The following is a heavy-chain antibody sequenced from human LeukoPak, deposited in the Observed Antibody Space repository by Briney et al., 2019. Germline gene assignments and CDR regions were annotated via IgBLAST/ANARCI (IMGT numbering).Heavy chain of an antibody. CDR3: ARAGNSYGSYYFDY. CDR2: ISSSGNSI. CDR1: GFTFSDYY. V-gene: IGHV3-11*04. D-gene: IGHD5-18*01. J-gene: IGHJ4*02. Sequence: GGSLRLSCTASGFTFSDYYMNWIRQAPGKGLEWVSYISSSGNSIYYADSVKGRFTISRDNAKNSLYLQMNSLRAEDTAVYYCARAGNSYGSYYFDYWGQGTLVTVSS.